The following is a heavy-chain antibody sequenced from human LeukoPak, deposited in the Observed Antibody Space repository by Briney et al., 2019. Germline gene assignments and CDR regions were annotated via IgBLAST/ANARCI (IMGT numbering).Heavy chain of an antibody. D-gene: IGHD3-16*01. V-gene: IGHV3-7*03. CDR2: INQDSSEK. CDR1: GFTLSTSW. Sequence: GGSLRLSCIASGFTLSTSWMSWVRQAPGKGLEWVANINQDSSEKLYVDSVKGRFTISRDNSKNTLYLQMNSLRAEDTAVYYCAKVGGSVLIYYYYYMDVWGKGTTVTVSS. CDR3: AKVGGSVLIYYYYYMDV. J-gene: IGHJ6*03.